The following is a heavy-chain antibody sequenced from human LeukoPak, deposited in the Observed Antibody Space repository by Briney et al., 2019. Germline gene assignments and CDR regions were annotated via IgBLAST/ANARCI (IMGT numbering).Heavy chain of an antibody. D-gene: IGHD3-16*01. CDR3: MSYAGRSDDY. V-gene: IGHV3-21*01. J-gene: IGHJ4*02. CDR1: GFTFSRYS. Sequence: GGSLRLSCAASGFTFSRYSMNWVRQAPGKGLEWVSSISSSSSYRYYADSVKGRFTISRDNAKNSLHLQMNSLRAEDTAVYYCMSYAGRSDDYWGQGTLVTISS. CDR2: ISSSSSYR.